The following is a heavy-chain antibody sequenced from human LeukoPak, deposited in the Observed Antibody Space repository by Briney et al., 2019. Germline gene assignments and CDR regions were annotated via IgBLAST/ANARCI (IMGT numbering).Heavy chain of an antibody. J-gene: IGHJ5*02. CDR2: VYYSGTI. CDR1: GASITSGAYY. V-gene: IGHV4-39*07. D-gene: IGHD4/OR15-4a*01. CDR3: ARRDYAAWFDP. Sequence: SETLSLTCSVSGASITSGAYYWAWLRQPPGKGLEWIGSVYYSGTINYNPSLKGRVSISRDMSKNQFSLNLNSVNATDTAVYYCARRDYAAWFDPWGQGTLVTVSS.